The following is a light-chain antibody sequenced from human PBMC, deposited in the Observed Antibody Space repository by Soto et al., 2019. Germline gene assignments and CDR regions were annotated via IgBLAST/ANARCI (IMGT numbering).Light chain of an antibody. CDR3: QQNDVSPGT. J-gene: IGKJ1*01. CDR2: GAS. V-gene: IGKV3-20*01. CDR1: QSISSSY. Sequence: IVLTQSPGTLSLSPGERATLSCRASQSISSSYLAWYQQKPGQAPRLIIYGASNSATAIPDRFSGSGSGTDFTLTISRLEPEDFAVYYCQQNDVSPGTFGQGTKVEIK.